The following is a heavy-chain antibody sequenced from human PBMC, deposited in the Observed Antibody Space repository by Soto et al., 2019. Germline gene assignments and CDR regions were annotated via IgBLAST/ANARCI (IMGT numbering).Heavy chain of an antibody. CDR3: ASSGVGDYYGAINP. Sequence: SETLSLTCTVSGGSISSYYWSWIRQPPGKGLEWIGYIYYSGSTNYNPSLKSRVTISVDTSKNQFSLKLSSVTAADTAVYYCASSGVGDYYGAINPWGQGTLVTVSS. CDR1: GGSISSYY. V-gene: IGHV4-59*08. J-gene: IGHJ5*02. CDR2: IYYSGST. D-gene: IGHD3-10*01.